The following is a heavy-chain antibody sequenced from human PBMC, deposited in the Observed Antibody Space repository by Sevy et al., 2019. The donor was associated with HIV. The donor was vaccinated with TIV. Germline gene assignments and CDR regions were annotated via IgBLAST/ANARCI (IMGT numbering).Heavy chain of an antibody. CDR2: IYYSGST. J-gene: IGHJ4*02. CDR3: ARRGYSYGYFFDY. D-gene: IGHD5-18*01. CDR1: GGSINSSSYY. V-gene: IGHV4-39*01. Sequence: SETLSLTCTVSGGSINSSSYYWGWIRQPPGKGLEWIGSIYYSGSTYYNPSLKSRVTISVDTSKNQFSLKLSSVTAADTAVYYCARRGYSYGYFFDYWGQGTLVTVSS.